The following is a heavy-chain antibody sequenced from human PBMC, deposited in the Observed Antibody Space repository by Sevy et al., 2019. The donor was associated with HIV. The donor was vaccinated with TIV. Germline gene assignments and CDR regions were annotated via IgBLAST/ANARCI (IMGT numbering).Heavy chain of an antibody. CDR3: ASLWFGELYAFDI. V-gene: IGHV4-39*01. D-gene: IGHD3-10*01. J-gene: IGHJ3*02. Sequence: SETLSLTCTVSGGSISSSSYYWGWIRQPPGKGLEWIGGIYYSGSTYYNPSLKSRVTISVDTSKNQFSLKLSSVTAADTAVYYCASLWFGELYAFDIWGQGTMVTVSS. CDR2: IYYSGST. CDR1: GGSISSSSYY.